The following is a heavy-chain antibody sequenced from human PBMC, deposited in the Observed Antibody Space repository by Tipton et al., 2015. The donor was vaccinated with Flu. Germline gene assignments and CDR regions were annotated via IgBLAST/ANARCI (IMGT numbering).Heavy chain of an antibody. CDR3: ARQFCSSVTCYGDDAFDV. D-gene: IGHD2-2*01. V-gene: IGHV4-59*11. J-gene: IGHJ3*01. Sequence: PGLVKPSETLSLTCSISGGSIRSHYWSWIRQPPGKGLEWIGYISHSGTTSYNPFLTSRLTLSLDTSKNPFSLGLSSVTAADTALYFCARQFCSSVTCYGDDAFDVRCPRTKVIVSS. CDR1: GGSIRSHY. CDR2: ISHSGTT.